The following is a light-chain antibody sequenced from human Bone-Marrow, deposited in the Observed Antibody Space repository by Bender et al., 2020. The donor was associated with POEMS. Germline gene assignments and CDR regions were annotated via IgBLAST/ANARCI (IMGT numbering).Light chain of an antibody. CDR1: SSNIGNNA. J-gene: IGLJ3*02. Sequence: QSVLTQPPSVSESPRQRVTVSCSGSSSNIGNNAVNWYQQLPGEAPKLLIYSDNLLPSGVPDRFSGSKSGTSASLAITGLQAEDEGDYYCQSYDNSLGGWVFGGGTKLTVL. CDR2: SDN. CDR3: QSYDNSLGGWV. V-gene: IGLV1-36*01.